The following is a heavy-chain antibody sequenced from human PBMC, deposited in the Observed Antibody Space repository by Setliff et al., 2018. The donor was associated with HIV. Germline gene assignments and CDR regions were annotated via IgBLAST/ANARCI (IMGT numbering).Heavy chain of an antibody. CDR1: GGSINSGSDY. CDR2: MFYSGST. J-gene: IGHJ4*02. CDR3: ARFYDYYGHRLDY. Sequence: SSETLSLTCTVSGGSINSGSDYWGWIRQPPEKGLEWIGTMFYSGSTYYNPSLKRRVTIFIDTSKNQFSLRLSSVTAADTSVYYCARFYDYYGHRLDYWGQGTQVTVSS. V-gene: IGHV4-39*01. D-gene: IGHD3-16*01.